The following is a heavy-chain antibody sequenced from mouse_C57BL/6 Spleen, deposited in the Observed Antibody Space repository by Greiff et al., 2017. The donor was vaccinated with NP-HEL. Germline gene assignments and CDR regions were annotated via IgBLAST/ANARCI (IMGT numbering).Heavy chain of an antibody. CDR3: ARDYGGSNDWYFDV. Sequence: VQLQQPGAELVKPGASVKLSCTASGFNFTDYYMHWVKQRPEQGLEWIGRIDPADGETKYAPKFQGKATITADTSSNTAYLQLSSLTSEDTAVYYCARDYGGSNDWYFDVWGTGTTVTVSS. CDR2: IDPADGET. CDR1: GFNFTDYY. V-gene: IGHV14-2*01. D-gene: IGHD1-1*01. J-gene: IGHJ1*03.